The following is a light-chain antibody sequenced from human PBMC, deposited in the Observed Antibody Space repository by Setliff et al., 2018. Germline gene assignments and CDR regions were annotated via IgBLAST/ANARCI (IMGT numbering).Light chain of an antibody. CDR3: FSYASSGSYV. Sequence: QSVLTQPPSVSGTPGQRVTISCSGSNSNIGKRTVNWWQQFPGTAPKLLMWSDGQRSSGVPDRFSGSRSGTSASLAISGLQSEDEADYYCFSYASSGSYVFGTGTKVTVL. V-gene: IGLV1-44*01. CDR1: NSNIGKRT. J-gene: IGLJ1*01. CDR2: SDG.